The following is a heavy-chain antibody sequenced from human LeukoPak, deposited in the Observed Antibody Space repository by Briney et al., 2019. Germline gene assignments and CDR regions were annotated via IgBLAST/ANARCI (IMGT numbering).Heavy chain of an antibody. Sequence: SETLSLTCAVYGGSFSGYYWSWIRQPPGKGLEWIGEINHSGSTNYNPSPKSRVTISVDTSKNQFSLKLSSVTAAGTAVYYCARGPRGRGSTSWGQGTLVTVSS. V-gene: IGHV4-34*01. CDR2: INHSGST. J-gene: IGHJ4*02. D-gene: IGHD2-2*01. CDR3: ARGPRGRGSTS. CDR1: GGSFSGYY.